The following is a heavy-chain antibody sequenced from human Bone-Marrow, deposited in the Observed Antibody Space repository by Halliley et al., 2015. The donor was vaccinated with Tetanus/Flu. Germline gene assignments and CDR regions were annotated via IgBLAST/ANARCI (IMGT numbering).Heavy chain of an antibody. CDR3: AIDSRFDTSGYFYDLFGP. V-gene: IGHV4-59*01. J-gene: IGHJ5*02. Sequence: TLSLTCTVSGGSIRSYYWSWIRQPPGKRLEWIGHISDSGDTNYNSSLKSRVTISVDPSKNQFSLRVSSVTAANAALYYCAIDSRFDTSGYFYDLFGPWGQGILVTVSS. CDR2: ISDSGDT. CDR1: GGSIRSYY. D-gene: IGHD3-22*01.